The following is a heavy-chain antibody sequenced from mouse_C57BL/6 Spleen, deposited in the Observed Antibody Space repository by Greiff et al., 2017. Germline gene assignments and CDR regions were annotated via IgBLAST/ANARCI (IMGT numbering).Heavy chain of an antibody. CDR3: ARGDYGSRYAMDY. CDR1: GYTFTSYW. CDR2: IDPSDSYT. Sequence: QVQLQQPGAELVMPGASVKLSCKASGYTFTSYWMHWVKQRPGQGLEWIGEIDPSDSYTNYNQKFKGKSTLTVDKSSSTAYMQLSSLTSEDSAVYYCARGDYGSRYAMDYWGQGTSVTVSS. J-gene: IGHJ4*01. V-gene: IGHV1-69*01. D-gene: IGHD1-1*01.